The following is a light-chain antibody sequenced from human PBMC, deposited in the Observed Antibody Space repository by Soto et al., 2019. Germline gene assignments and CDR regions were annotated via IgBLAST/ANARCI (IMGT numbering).Light chain of an antibody. Sequence: DIQMTQSPSTLSASVGDRIIITCRASESISSWLAWYQQKPGKAPKLLIYKASTLESGVPSRFSASGSGTEFTLTISSLQHDDSATYFCHQYSASNTFGGGTKVDIK. CDR2: KAS. J-gene: IGKJ4*01. CDR1: ESISSW. V-gene: IGKV1-5*03. CDR3: HQYSASNT.